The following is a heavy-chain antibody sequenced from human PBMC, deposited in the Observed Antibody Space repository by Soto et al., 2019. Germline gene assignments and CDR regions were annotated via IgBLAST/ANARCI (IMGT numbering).Heavy chain of an antibody. CDR3: ARTSRVAGGFDY. D-gene: IGHD6-19*01. V-gene: IGHV4-59*01. CDR1: GGSISNYY. CDR2: FYYTT. J-gene: IGHJ4*02. Sequence: QVQLQESGPGLVKPAATLSLTCTVSGGSISNYYWSWIRQAPGKGLEWIGYFYYTTNYTPTFKRRVTISADTAKLQISLKLTSVTAADTAVYYCARTSRVAGGFDYWGQGTLVTVSS.